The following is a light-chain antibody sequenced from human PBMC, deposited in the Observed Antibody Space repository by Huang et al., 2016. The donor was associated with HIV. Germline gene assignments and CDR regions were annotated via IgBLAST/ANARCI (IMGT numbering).Light chain of an antibody. CDR1: QSVGGK. Sequence: ILFTQFPATLSVSPGERVTLSCRASQSVGGKLAWYQQRPGQAPRLLIYGASTRVPTIPDRFSGSGSGTEFTLTISSLQSEDFAVYYCQQYDTWPPLTFGGGTKV. CDR3: QQYDTWPPLT. V-gene: IGKV3-15*01. J-gene: IGKJ4*01. CDR2: GAS.